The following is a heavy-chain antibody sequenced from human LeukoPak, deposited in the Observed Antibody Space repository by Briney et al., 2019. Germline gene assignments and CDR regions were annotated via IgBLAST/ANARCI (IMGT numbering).Heavy chain of an antibody. CDR3: ARLPYGSGYWLHREGRDV. V-gene: IGHV4-34*01. D-gene: IGHD3-10*01. Sequence: PSETLSLTCAVYGGSFSGYYWSWIRQPPEKGLEWIGEINHLGSTNYNPSLKSRVTISVDTSKKQFSLNPTSVTAADTAVYYCARLPYGSGYWLHREGRDVWGKGTTVTISS. CDR2: INHLGST. CDR1: GGSFSGYY. J-gene: IGHJ6*04.